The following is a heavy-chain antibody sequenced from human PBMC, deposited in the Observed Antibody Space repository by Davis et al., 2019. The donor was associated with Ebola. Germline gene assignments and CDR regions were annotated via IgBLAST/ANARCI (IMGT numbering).Heavy chain of an antibody. V-gene: IGHV3-30-3*01. Sequence: PGGSLRLSCVASGFTFSSYAMHWVRQAPGKGLEWVAIISYDGTNKYYADSVKGRFTISRDNSKNTLYLQMNSLRAEDTAVYYCARVAYSSSSLVIRGVHFDYWGQGTLVTVSS. D-gene: IGHD6-6*01. CDR3: ARVAYSSSSLVIRGVHFDY. CDR2: ISYDGTNK. CDR1: GFTFSSYA. J-gene: IGHJ4*02.